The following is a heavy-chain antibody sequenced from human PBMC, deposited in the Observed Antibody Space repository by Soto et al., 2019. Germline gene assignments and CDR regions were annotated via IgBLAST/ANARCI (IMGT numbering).Heavy chain of an antibody. J-gene: IGHJ3*02. CDR2: IVVGSGNT. Sequence: SVKVSCKASGFTFTSSAMQWVLQARGQRLEWIGWIVVGSGNTNYAQKFQERVTITRDMSTSTAYMELSSLRSEDTAVYYCAASPTYYDFWSGYFTGTPGAFDIWGQGTMVTVS. CDR1: GFTFTSSA. CDR3: AASPTYYDFWSGYFTGTPGAFDI. D-gene: IGHD3-3*01. V-gene: IGHV1-58*02.